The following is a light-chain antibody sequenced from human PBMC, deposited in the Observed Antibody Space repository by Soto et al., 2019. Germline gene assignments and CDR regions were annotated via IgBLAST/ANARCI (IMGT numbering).Light chain of an antibody. J-gene: IGLJ2*01. Sequence: QSALTQPASVSGSPGQSITISCTGTSSDVGAYDYVSWFQQHPGKAPKLIIYEVSYRPSGVSSRFSGSKSGNRASLTISGLQAEDEADYYCSSYTTRSTHVVFGGGTKLTFL. CDR1: SSDVGAYDY. CDR2: EVS. CDR3: SSYTTRSTHVV. V-gene: IGLV2-14*01.